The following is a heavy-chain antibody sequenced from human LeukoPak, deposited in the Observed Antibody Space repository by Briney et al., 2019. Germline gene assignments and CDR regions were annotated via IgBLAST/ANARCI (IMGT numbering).Heavy chain of an antibody. D-gene: IGHD6-13*01. J-gene: IGHJ5*02. CDR1: GYTFTDYY. V-gene: IGHV1-2*02. CDR2: INPNSGGT. Sequence: ASVKASCKASGYTFTDYYMLWMRQAPGQRLEWMGWINPNSGGTHFAQKFQGRVTMTSDTSISTAYMELISLTSDDTAVYFCARGPWQQPPPADLWGQGTLVTVSS. CDR3: ARGPWQQPPPADL.